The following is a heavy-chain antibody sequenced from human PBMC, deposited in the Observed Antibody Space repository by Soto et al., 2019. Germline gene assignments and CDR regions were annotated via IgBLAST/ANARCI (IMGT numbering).Heavy chain of an antibody. D-gene: IGHD3-10*01. J-gene: IGHJ4*02. CDR2: IIPIFGTA. Sequence: SVKVSCKASGGTFSSYAISWVRQAPGQGLEWMGGIIPIFGTANYAQKFQGRVTITADESTSTAYMELSSLRSEDTAVYYCAREGDYGSGSYFDYWGQGNLVTVSS. V-gene: IGHV1-69*13. CDR1: GGTFSSYA. CDR3: AREGDYGSGSYFDY.